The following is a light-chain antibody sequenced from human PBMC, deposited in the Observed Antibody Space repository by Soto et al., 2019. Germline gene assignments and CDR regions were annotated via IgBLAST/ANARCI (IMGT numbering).Light chain of an antibody. J-gene: IGKJ2*01. CDR2: DAS. Sequence: DIQMTQSPSSVSASVGDRVSITCRASQDIGDWLAWYQQKPGKAPKLLIYDASSLESGVPSRFSGRGSGTEFTLTISSLQPDDCATYYCHTYNSYSLHTFGQGTKLEIK. V-gene: IGKV1-5*01. CDR1: QDIGDW. CDR3: HTYNSYSLHT.